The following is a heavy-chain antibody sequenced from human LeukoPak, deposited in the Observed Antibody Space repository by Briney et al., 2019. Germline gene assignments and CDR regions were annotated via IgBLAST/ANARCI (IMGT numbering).Heavy chain of an antibody. CDR2: ISAYNGNT. CDR3: AREKTQGEWLPPPGVDY. D-gene: IGHD3-16*01. CDR1: GYTFTSYG. V-gene: IGHV1-18*01. J-gene: IGHJ4*02. Sequence: ASVKVSCKASGYTFTSYGISWVRQAPGQGLEWMGWISAYNGNTNYAQKFQGRVTMTTGTSTSTAYMELRSLRSDDTAVYYCAREKTQGEWLPPPGVDYWGQGTLVTVSS.